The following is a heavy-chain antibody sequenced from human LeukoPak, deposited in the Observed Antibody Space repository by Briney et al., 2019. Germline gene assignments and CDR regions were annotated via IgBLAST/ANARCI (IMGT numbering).Heavy chain of an antibody. V-gene: IGHV4-59*01. CDR2: IYYSGTT. Sequence: SETLSLTCTVSGGYISSYYWSWIRQPPGKGLEWIAYIYYSGTTNYNPSLKSRLTISVDTSKNQFSLKLNSVTAADTAVYYCARTLPSLAGACDIWGQGTMVTVSS. J-gene: IGHJ3*02. CDR3: ARTLPSLAGACDI. CDR1: GGYISSYY. D-gene: IGHD3-16*01.